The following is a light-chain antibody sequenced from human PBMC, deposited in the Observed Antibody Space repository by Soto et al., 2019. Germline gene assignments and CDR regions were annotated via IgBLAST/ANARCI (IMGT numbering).Light chain of an antibody. J-gene: IGLJ3*02. CDR1: SGSVSTSYY. CDR3: VLYMGRGIWV. CDR2: STN. Sequence: QAVVTQEPSLSVSPGRTVTLTCGLSSGSVSTSYYPSWYQQTPGQAPRTLIHSTNTRSSGVPDRFSGSILGNKAALTITGAQADDESDYYCVLYMGRGIWVFGGGTKLTVL. V-gene: IGLV8-61*01.